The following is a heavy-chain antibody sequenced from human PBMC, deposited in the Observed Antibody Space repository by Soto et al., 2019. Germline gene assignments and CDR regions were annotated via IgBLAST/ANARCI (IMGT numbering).Heavy chain of an antibody. CDR3: AKGRASDCPGCTQDY. V-gene: IGHV3-23*01. J-gene: IGHJ4*02. D-gene: IGHD2-21*02. CDR2: VSGSGDST. CDR1: AFTFSSYA. Sequence: ESGGGLAQPGGSLRLSCAASAFTFSSYAMSWVRQAPGKGLEWVSAVSGSGDSTYYADSVKGRFTISRDNSKNTLYLQMNSLRAEDTAVYYCAKGRASDCPGCTQDYWGQGTLVTVSS.